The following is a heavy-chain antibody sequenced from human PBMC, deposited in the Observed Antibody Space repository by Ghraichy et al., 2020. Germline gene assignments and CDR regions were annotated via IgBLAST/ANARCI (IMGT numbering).Heavy chain of an antibody. V-gene: IGHV3-11*01. CDR2: ISNGGSIL. Sequence: GGCLRLSCAASGFSFSDYYMSWIRQAPGKGLEWVSYISNGGSILYYADSVKGRFTISRDTAKNSLYLQMNSLRAEDTAVYYCARGSGTYPGDSFDIWGQGTMVTVSS. CDR3: ARGSGTYPGDSFDI. J-gene: IGHJ3*02. CDR1: GFSFSDYY. D-gene: IGHD1-26*01.